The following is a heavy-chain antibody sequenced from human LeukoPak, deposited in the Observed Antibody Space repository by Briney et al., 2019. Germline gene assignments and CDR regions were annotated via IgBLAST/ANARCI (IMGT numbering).Heavy chain of an antibody. CDR1: GVSISSGGYY. D-gene: IGHD3-22*01. V-gene: IGHV4-31*03. Sequence: PSETLSLTCTVSGVSISSGGYYWSWIRQHPGKGLEWIGYIFYSGRAYYNPSLKSRLTISIDTSKNQFSLKLTSVTAADTGVYYCARVSPPYDNSGYYKRFDYWGQGTLVTVSS. J-gene: IGHJ4*02. CDR2: IFYSGRA. CDR3: ARVSPPYDNSGYYKRFDY.